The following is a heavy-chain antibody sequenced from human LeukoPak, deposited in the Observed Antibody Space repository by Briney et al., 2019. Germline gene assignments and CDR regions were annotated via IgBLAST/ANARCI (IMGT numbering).Heavy chain of an antibody. CDR3: ARDHKAYCGGDCYSNF. V-gene: IGHV3-30-3*01. D-gene: IGHD2-21*02. Sequence: GRSLRLSCAASGFTFSSYVMYWVRQAPGKGLEWVAVISYDGSNKYYADSVKGRLTISRDNSENTLYLQMNSLRAEDTAVYFCARDHKAYCGGDCYSNFWGQGTLVTVSS. J-gene: IGHJ4*02. CDR1: GFTFSSYV. CDR2: ISYDGSNK.